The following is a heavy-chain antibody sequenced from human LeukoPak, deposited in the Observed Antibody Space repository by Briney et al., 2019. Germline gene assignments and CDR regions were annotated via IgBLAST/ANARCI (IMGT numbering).Heavy chain of an antibody. CDR1: GGSISSGGYY. CDR2: IYYSGST. J-gene: IGHJ5*02. D-gene: IGHD3-10*01. V-gene: IGHV4-31*03. CDR3: AREEGSGGWFDP. Sequence: SQTLSLTCTVSGGSISSGGYYWSWIRQHPGKGLEWIGYIYYSGSTYYNPSLKSRVTISVDTSKNQFSLKLSSVTAADTAVYYCAREEGSGGWFDPWGQGTLVTVSS.